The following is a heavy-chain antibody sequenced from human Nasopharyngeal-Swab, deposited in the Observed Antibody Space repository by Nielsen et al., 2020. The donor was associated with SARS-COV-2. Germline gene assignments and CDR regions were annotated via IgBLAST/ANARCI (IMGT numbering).Heavy chain of an antibody. CDR2: ISYTGST. CDR1: GGSISRGSYY. CDR3: ARHYGHVVVTDNWFDP. V-gene: IGHV4-61*01. D-gene: IGHD2-21*02. Sequence: SETLSLTCTVSGGSISRGSYYWSWIRQPPGKGLEWIGYISYTGSTNYNPSLKRRVTISLDTSKTQFSLKLKSVTAADTAVYYCARHYGHVVVTDNWFDPWGQGTLVTVSS. J-gene: IGHJ5*02.